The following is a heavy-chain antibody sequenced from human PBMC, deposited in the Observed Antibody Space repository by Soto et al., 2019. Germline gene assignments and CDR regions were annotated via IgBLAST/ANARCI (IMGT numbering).Heavy chain of an antibody. J-gene: IGHJ4*02. D-gene: IGHD2-15*01. Sequence: QVQLVQSGAEVKKPGSSVKVSCKASGGTFSSYAISWVRQAPGQGLEWMGGIIPIFGTANYAQKFQGRVTITADESTSTAYMELSSLRAEDTAVYYCASGCSGGSCYPKRGGLYYFAYCGQGTLVTVSS. CDR1: GGTFSSYA. CDR3: ASGCSGGSCYPKRGGLYYFAY. CDR2: IIPIFGTA. V-gene: IGHV1-69*01.